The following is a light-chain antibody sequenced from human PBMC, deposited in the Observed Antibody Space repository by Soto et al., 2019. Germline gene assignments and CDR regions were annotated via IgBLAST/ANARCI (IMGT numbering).Light chain of an antibody. CDR1: QSISSNY. CDR3: HQYGTSPWT. V-gene: IGKV3-20*01. J-gene: IGKJ1*01. Sequence: EIVLTQSPGTLSLSPGERATLSCRASQSISSNYLAWYQQKPGQAPRLLIYGAFSRAVAIPDNFSGSGSGTAFTITSYRLEPEDFAVYYGHQYGTSPWTFVQGTKVEIK. CDR2: GAF.